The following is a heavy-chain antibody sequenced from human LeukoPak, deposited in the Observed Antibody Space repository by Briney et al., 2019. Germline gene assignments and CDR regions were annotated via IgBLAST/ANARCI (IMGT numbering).Heavy chain of an antibody. J-gene: IGHJ5*02. V-gene: IGHV4-31*03. Sequence: SQTLSLTCTVSGGPISSGGYFWNWIRQYPGKGLEWIGYIYYSGNTYYNPSLKSRVIISVDTSEYQFSLKLSSVTAADTAVYYCARGRLTAPLTWFDPWGKGTLVTVSS. CDR1: GGPISSGGYF. CDR2: IYYSGNT. CDR3: ARGRLTAPLTWFDP. D-gene: IGHD5-18*01.